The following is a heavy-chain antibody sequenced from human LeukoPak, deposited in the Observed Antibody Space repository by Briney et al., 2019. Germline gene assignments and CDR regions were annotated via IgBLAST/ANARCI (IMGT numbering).Heavy chain of an antibody. CDR2: VSNSGTT. J-gene: IGHJ3*02. D-gene: IGHD3-3*02. Sequence: SETLSLICTVSNGSISLHFWSWIRQSPGKGLEWIGYVSNSGTTHYNPSLKSRVTISVDTSKSHLSLKLSSVTAADTAVYYCASGISVDPDTFDIWGPGTMVTASP. CDR3: ASGISVDPDTFDI. CDR1: NGSISLHF. V-gene: IGHV4-4*08.